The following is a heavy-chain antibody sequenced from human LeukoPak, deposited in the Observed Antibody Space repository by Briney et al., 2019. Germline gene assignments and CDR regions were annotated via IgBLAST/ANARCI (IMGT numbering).Heavy chain of an antibody. CDR3: ARDAQSGAFSDFDY. J-gene: IGHJ4*02. V-gene: IGHV3-23*01. CDR2: ISGSGGST. CDR1: GFTFSSYA. Sequence: GGSLRLSCAASGFTFSSYAMGWVRQAPGKGLEWVSAISGSGGSTYYADSVKGRFTISRDNSQSTVFLQMNSLRPEDTAVYYCARDAQSGAFSDFDYWGQGTLVTVSS. D-gene: IGHD1-26*01.